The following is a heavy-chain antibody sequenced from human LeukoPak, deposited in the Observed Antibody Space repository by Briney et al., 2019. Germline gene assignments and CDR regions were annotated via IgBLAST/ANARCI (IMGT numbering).Heavy chain of an antibody. CDR2: ISSSSSYI. D-gene: IGHD3-22*01. V-gene: IGHV3-21*01. Sequence: GGSLRLSCAASGFTFSSYSMNWVRQAPGKGLEWVSSISSSSSYIYYADSVKGRFTISRDNAKNSLYLQMNSLRAEDTAVYYCARVKSEMVVVTSPFDYWGQGTLVTVSS. CDR1: GFTFSSYS. CDR3: ARVKSEMVVVTSPFDY. J-gene: IGHJ4*02.